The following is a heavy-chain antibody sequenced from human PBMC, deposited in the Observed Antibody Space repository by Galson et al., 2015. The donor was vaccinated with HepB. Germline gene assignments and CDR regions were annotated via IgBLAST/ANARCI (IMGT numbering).Heavy chain of an antibody. CDR3: ARGGRITIFGVVRYYYGMDV. V-gene: IGHV1-2*04. CDR1: GYTFTGYY. Sequence: SVKVSCKASGYTFTGYYMHWVRQAPGQGLEWMGWINPNSGGTNYAQKFQGWVTMTRDTSISTAYMELSRLRSDDTAVYYCARGGRITIFGVVRYYYGMDVWGQGTTVTVSS. D-gene: IGHD3-3*01. J-gene: IGHJ6*02. CDR2: INPNSGGT.